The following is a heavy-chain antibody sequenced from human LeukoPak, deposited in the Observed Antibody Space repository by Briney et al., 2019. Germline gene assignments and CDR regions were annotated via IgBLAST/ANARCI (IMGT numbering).Heavy chain of an antibody. V-gene: IGHV1-2*02. CDR3: PREMRPATTTLVAY. D-gene: IGHD1-1*01. J-gene: IGHJ4*02. CDR2: INPNIGKQ. CDR1: VYIFTGYL. Sequence: ASLQVSSKPSVYIFTGYLIHSVRQAPGQGLERMGFINPNIGKQNYPQKCQGRLTIPRATSITTAYIEWTVLTRNNTPFFFFPREMRPATTTLVAYWGQGTLVTVSS.